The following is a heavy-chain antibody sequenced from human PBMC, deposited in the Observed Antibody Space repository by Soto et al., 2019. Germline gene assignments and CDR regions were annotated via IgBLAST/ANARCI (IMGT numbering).Heavy chain of an antibody. Sequence: NPSETLSLTCAVYGGSFSGYYWSWIRQPPGKGLEWIGEINHSGSTNYNPSLKSRVTISVDTSKNQFSLRLSSVTAADTAIYYCARGRTGMDVWGQGTTVNLS. CDR1: GGSFSGYY. V-gene: IGHV4-34*01. CDR3: ARGRTGMDV. J-gene: IGHJ6*02. CDR2: INHSGST.